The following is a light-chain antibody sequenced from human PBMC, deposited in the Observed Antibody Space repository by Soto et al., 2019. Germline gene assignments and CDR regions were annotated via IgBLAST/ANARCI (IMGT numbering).Light chain of an antibody. CDR3: QQYERWPPLT. CDR2: DIS. Sequence: EIVVTQSLATLSLSTGARATLSCRASQSVSRYLAWYQQRPGQAPRLLIYDISNRATGIPPRFSGSGSGTEFTLTINDLQSEDFAVYYCQQYERWPPLTFGGGTKVDIK. J-gene: IGKJ4*01. CDR1: QSVSRY. V-gene: IGKV3D-15*01.